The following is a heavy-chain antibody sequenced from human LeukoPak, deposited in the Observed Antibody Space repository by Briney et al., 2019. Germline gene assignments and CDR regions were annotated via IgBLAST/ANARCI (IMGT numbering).Heavy chain of an antibody. CDR2: ISNGAGGTI. CDR3: AREAIVDDAFDV. J-gene: IGHJ3*01. D-gene: IGHD2-15*01. Sequence: PGGSLRLSCAASGFSFSDHYMSWIRQAPGKGLEWISYISNGAGGTIHYADSVKGRFTTSRDNAKNSVFLQMNSLRGEDTAVYYCAREAIVDDAFDVWGQGTVVTVSS. V-gene: IGHV3-11*01. CDR1: GFSFSDHY.